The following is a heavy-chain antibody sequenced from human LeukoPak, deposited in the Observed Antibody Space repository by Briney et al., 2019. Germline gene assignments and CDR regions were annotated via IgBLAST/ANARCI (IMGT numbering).Heavy chain of an antibody. CDR3: ARDLRYCTNGVCWTPFFDY. D-gene: IGHD2-8*01. V-gene: IGHV4-31*03. CDR2: IYYSGST. CDR1: GGSISSGGYY. Sequence: SETLSLTCTVSGGSISSGGYYWRWIRQHPGKGLEWIGYIYYSGSTYYNPSLKSRVTISVDTSKNQFSLKLSSVTAADTAVYYCARDLRYCTNGVCWTPFFDYWGQGTLVTVSS. J-gene: IGHJ4*02.